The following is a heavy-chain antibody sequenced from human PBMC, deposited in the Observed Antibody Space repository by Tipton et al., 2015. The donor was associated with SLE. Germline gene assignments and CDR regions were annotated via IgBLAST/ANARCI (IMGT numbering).Heavy chain of an antibody. D-gene: IGHD6-13*01. V-gene: IGHV4-31*11. Sequence: TLSLTCAVSGGSINTGGYYWSWIRQLPGKGLEWIGYIYYTGTTYYNPSLKSRVTISVDTSKNQFSLKLSSVTAADTAVYFCARGRYSSSSYGDYFDYWGQGTLVTVSS. CDR1: GGSINTGGYY. J-gene: IGHJ4*02. CDR3: ARGRYSSSSYGDYFDY. CDR2: IYYTGTT.